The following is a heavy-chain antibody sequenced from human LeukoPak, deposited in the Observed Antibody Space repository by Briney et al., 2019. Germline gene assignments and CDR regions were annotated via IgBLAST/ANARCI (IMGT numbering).Heavy chain of an antibody. Sequence: GGSLRLSCAASGFTFITYWMSWVRQAPGKGLEWVANINQDGREKYYVDSVKGRFTISRDKGKNSVYLQMNSLGAEDTGVYYCARGGKLHPQSPYWGQGTLVTVSS. CDR3: ARGGKLHPQSPY. D-gene: IGHD3-16*01. CDR2: INQDGREK. CDR1: GFTFITYW. J-gene: IGHJ4*02. V-gene: IGHV3-7*01.